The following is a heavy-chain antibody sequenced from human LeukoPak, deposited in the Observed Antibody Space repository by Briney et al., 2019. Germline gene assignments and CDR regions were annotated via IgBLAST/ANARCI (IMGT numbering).Heavy chain of an antibody. D-gene: IGHD6-13*01. CDR3: ARDRAAAGIPMYGMDV. Sequence: GGSLRLSCAASGFTFSSYGMHWVRQAPGKGLEWVAVIWYDGSNKYYADSVKGRFTISRDNSKNTLYLQMNSLRAEDTAVYYCARDRAAAGIPMYGMDVWGQGTTVTVSS. V-gene: IGHV3-33*01. CDR1: GFTFSSYG. CDR2: IWYDGSNK. J-gene: IGHJ6*02.